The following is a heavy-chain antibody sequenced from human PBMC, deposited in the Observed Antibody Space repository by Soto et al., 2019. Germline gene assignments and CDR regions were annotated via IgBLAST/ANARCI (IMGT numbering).Heavy chain of an antibody. V-gene: IGHV3-64*01. CDR1: GFTFSSYA. D-gene: IGHD2-2*01. Sequence: PGGSLRLSCAASGFTFSSYAMHWVRQAPGKGLEYVSAISSNGGSTYYANSVKGRFTISRDNSKNTLYLQMGSLRAEDMAVYYCARWGYCSSTSCPRAFDIWGQGTTVTVSS. CDR2: ISSNGGST. CDR3: ARWGYCSSTSCPRAFDI. J-gene: IGHJ3*02.